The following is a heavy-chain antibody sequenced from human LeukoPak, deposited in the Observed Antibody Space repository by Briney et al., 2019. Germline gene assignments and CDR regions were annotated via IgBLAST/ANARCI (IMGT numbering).Heavy chain of an antibody. D-gene: IGHD3-22*01. CDR1: GFTSSSYA. Sequence: QPGGSLRLSCAASGFTSSSYAMSWVRQAPGKGLEWVSAISGSGGSTYYAGSVKGRFTISRDNSKNTLYLQMNSLRAEDTAVYYCAKGSPWFTMIVVVPFDYWGQGTLVTVSS. V-gene: IGHV3-23*01. CDR3: AKGSPWFTMIVVVPFDY. CDR2: ISGSGGST. J-gene: IGHJ4*02.